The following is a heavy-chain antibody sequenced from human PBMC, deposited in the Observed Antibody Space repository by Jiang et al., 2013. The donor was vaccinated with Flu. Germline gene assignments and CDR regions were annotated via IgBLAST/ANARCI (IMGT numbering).Heavy chain of an antibody. V-gene: IGHV4-59*08. CDR2: IHSSGNT. J-gene: IGHJ3*02. D-gene: IGHD3-16*01. CDR3: ARQGVWGSFDAFDI. CDR1: GVSINNHV. Sequence: GPGLVKPSEALSLTCTVSGVSINNHVWSWIRQPPGKGLEWIGYIHSSGNTDFNPSLKSRVTISKDTSKNQFFLDLDSAAVADTAVYYCARQGVWGSFDAFDIWGQGTLVSVSS.